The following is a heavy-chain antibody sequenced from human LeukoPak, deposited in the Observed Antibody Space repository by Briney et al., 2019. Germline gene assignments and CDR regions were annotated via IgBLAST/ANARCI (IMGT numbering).Heavy chain of an antibody. J-gene: IGHJ3*02. V-gene: IGHV4-34*01. Sequence: PSETLSLTCAVYGGSLSGYYWSWIRQPPGKGLEWIGEINHSGSTNYNPSLKSRVTISGDTSKNQISLKLSSVTAADTAIYYCARPAAAGQNDAFDIWGQGTMVTVSS. CDR2: INHSGST. CDR1: GGSLSGYY. CDR3: ARPAAAGQNDAFDI. D-gene: IGHD6-13*01.